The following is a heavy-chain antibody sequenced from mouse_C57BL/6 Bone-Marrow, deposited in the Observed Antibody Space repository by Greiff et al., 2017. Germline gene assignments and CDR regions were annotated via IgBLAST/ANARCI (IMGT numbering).Heavy chain of an antibody. CDR3: GRRYYFDY. CDR2: ISGGGGNT. J-gene: IGHJ2*01. V-gene: IGHV5-9*01. Sequence: EVQVVESGGGLVKPGGSLKLSCAASGFTFSSYTMSWVRQTPEKRLEWVATISGGGGNTYYPDSVKGRFTIYRDKAKNTLYLQMSSLRSEDTALYYCGRRYYFDYWGQGTTLTVSS. CDR1: GFTFSSYT.